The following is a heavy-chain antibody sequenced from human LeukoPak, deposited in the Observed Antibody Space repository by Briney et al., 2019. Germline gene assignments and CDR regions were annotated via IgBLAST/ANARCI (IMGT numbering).Heavy chain of an antibody. D-gene: IGHD2-2*01. CDR3: ARATQRYCSGTTCFPYWFDT. CDR1: GGSMTHYF. V-gene: IGHV4-4*09. CDR2: THTSGSP. Sequence: PSETLSLTCTVSGGSMTHYFWNWIRQAPGKGLEWIGYTHTSGSPDYSRSFKSRVTISLDTSKNHFSLMLSSVTAADTAVYFCARATQRYCSGTTCFPYWFDTWGQGTLATVSS. J-gene: IGHJ5*02.